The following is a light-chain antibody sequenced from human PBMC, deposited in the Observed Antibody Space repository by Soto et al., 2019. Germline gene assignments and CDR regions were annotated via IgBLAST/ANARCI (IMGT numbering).Light chain of an antibody. CDR3: AAWDDSLSGRI. CDR2: RNN. Sequence: SVLTQPPSASATPGRRVTISCSGSSSNIGSNHVYWYQQLPGTAPKLLIYRNNQRPSGVPDRFSGSKSGTSASLAISGIRSEDEADYYCAAWDDSLSGRIFGTGTKVTVL. V-gene: IGLV1-47*01. J-gene: IGLJ1*01. CDR1: SSNIGSNH.